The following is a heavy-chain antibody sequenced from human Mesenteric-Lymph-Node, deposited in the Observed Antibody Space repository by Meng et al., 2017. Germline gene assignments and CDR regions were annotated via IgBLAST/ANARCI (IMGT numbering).Heavy chain of an antibody. V-gene: IGHV3-74*01. Sequence: EVRLVESGGGLVPPGGSLRLSCAASGFTFSSYWMHWVRQAPGKGLVWVSVIYSGGSTYYADSVKGRFTISRDNAKNTLYLQMNSLRAEDTAVYYCARTQLWYASHFDYWGQGTLVTVSS. CDR1: GFTFSSYW. J-gene: IGHJ4*02. CDR3: ARTQLWYASHFDY. D-gene: IGHD5-18*01. CDR2: IYSGGST.